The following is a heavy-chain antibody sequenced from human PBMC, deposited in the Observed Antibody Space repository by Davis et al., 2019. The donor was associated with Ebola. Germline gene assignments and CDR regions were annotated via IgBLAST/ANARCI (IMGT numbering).Heavy chain of an antibody. CDR1: GFTFSGSG. J-gene: IGHJ4*02. D-gene: IGHD6-19*01. V-gene: IGHV3-73*01. Sequence: GESLKISCAASGFTFSGSGMHWVRQASGKGLEWVGRIRSKANNYATAYAASVKGRFTISRDDSKNTAYLQMNSLKTEDTAVYYCSATVAHFDYWGQGTLVTVSS. CDR2: IRSKANNYAT. CDR3: SATVAHFDY.